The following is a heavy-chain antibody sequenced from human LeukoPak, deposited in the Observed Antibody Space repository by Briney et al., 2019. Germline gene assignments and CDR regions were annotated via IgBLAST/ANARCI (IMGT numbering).Heavy chain of an antibody. CDR2: IYDNGSI. D-gene: IGHD3-22*01. V-gene: IGHV4-59*01. J-gene: IGHJ4*02. Sequence: SETLSLTCTVSGDSISYYYWSWIRQSPGKRLEWIGYIYDNGSINYNPSLKSRVTISVDTSKNQFSLKPSSVTAADTAVYYCARDGPHHYDSTGPFGYWGQGTLVTVSS. CDR3: ARDGPHHYDSTGPFGY. CDR1: GDSISYYY.